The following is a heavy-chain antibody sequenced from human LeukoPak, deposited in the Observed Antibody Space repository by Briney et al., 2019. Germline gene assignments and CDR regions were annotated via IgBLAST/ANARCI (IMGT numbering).Heavy chain of an antibody. D-gene: IGHD3-10*01. CDR2: ISGSGESK. CDR1: GFTFSSYA. CDR3: AKGSHDSGGYYTSRYYFYMDV. V-gene: IGHV3-23*01. J-gene: IGHJ6*03. Sequence: PGGSLRLSCAASGFTFSSYAMSWVRQAPGKGPEWVSGISGSGESKYYADSVKGRFTISRDIAKNTLYLQMSSLRVEDTALYYCAKGSHDSGGYYTSRYYFYMDVWGKGTTVTVSS.